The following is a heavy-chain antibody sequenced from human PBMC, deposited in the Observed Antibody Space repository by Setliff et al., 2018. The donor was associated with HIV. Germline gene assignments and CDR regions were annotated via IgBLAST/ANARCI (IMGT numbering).Heavy chain of an antibody. V-gene: IGHV4-34*01. CDR2: INHSGST. Sequence: SETLSLTCAVYGESFNTYFWSWIRQPPGKGLEWIGQINHSGSTNYNPFLRSRVTISIGTSKNQFSLKLSSVTAADTAVYYCATGLIMAPDYWGQGSLVTVSS. D-gene: IGHD2-8*01. CDR3: ATGLIMAPDY. J-gene: IGHJ4*02. CDR1: GESFNTYF.